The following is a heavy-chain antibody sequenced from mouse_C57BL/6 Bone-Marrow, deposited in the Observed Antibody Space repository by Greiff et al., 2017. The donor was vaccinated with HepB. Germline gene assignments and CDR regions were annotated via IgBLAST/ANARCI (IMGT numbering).Heavy chain of an antibody. D-gene: IGHD1-1*01. CDR2: INPNNGGT. V-gene: IGHV1-26*01. CDR1: GYTFTDYY. J-gene: IGHJ1*03. CDR3: ARITTVVAGDWYFDV. Sequence: EVQLQQSGPELVKPGASVKISCKASGYTFTDYYMNWVKQSHGKSLEWIGDINPNNGGTSYNQKFKGKATLTVDKSSSTAYMELRSLTSEDSAVYYCARITTVVAGDWYFDVWGTGTTVTVSS.